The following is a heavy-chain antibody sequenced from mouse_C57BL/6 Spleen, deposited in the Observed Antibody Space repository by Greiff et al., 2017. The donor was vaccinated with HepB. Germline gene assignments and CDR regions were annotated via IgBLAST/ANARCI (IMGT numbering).Heavy chain of an antibody. CDR2: ISDGGSYT. Sequence: EVKLMESGGGLVKPGGSLKLSCAASGFTFSSYAMSWVRQTPEKRLEWVATISDGGSYTYYPDNVKGRFTISRDNAKNNLYLQMSHLKSEDTAMYYCARDQVYDYDPSWYFDVWGTGTTVTVSS. D-gene: IGHD2-4*01. V-gene: IGHV5-4*01. CDR1: GFTFSSYA. CDR3: ARDQVYDYDPSWYFDV. J-gene: IGHJ1*03.